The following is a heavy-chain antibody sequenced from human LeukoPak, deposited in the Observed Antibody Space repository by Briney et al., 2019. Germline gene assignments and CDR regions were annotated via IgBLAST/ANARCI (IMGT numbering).Heavy chain of an antibody. CDR3: AKDIMVTNSYMFDY. J-gene: IGHJ4*02. V-gene: IGHV3-23*01. CDR2: ISGSGGTT. Sequence: GGSLRLSCAASGFTFSSYAMSWVRQAPGKGLEWVSGISGSGGTTYYAGSVKGRFTISRDNSKNTLYLQMNSLRAEDTAVHYCAKDIMVTNSYMFDYWGQGTLVTVSS. CDR1: GFTFSSYA. D-gene: IGHD2-21*02.